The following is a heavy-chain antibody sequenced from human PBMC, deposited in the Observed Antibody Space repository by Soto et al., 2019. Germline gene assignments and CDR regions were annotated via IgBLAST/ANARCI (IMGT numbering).Heavy chain of an antibody. CDR1: GGSITRGANF. Sequence: SETLSLTCTVAGGSITRGANFWSWIRQHPGKGLEWIGYISYSGKSYYNPSLESRATISRDTSKNQFSLMLSSVTAADTAVYYCARDEDYQSAFDYWGQGTLVTVSS. CDR2: ISYSGKS. J-gene: IGHJ4*02. V-gene: IGHV4-31*03. CDR3: ARDEDYQSAFDY. D-gene: IGHD2-2*01.